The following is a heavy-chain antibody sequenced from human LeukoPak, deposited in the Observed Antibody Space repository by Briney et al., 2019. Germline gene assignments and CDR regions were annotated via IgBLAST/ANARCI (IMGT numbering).Heavy chain of an antibody. Sequence: AGGSLRLSCAASGFTFSSYAMSWVRQAPGKGLEWVSAISGSGGSTYYADSVKGRFTISRDNSKNTLYLQMNSLRAEDTAVYYCAKAGMITFGGVIVGDFDYWGQGTLVTVSS. CDR3: AKAGMITFGGVIVGDFDY. V-gene: IGHV3-23*01. CDR1: GFTFSSYA. D-gene: IGHD3-16*02. CDR2: ISGSGGST. J-gene: IGHJ4*02.